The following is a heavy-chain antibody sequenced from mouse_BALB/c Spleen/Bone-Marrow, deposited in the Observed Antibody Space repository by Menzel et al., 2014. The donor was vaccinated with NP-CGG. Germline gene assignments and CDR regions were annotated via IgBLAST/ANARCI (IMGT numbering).Heavy chain of an antibody. CDR3: ARAKYGNPWFAY. CDR1: GFDFSRYW. V-gene: IGHV4-1*02. CDR2: INPDSDTI. Sequence: EVKLQESGGGLVQPGGSLKLSCAASGFDFSRYWMNWVRQAPGNGLEWIGQINPDSDTINYTPSLKDKFIISRDNAKNTLDLQMSKVRSEDTALYYCARAKYGNPWFAYWGQGTLATVSA. J-gene: IGHJ3*01. D-gene: IGHD2-10*02.